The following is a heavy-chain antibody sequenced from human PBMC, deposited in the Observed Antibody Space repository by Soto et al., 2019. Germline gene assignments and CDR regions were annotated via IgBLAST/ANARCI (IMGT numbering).Heavy chain of an antibody. J-gene: IGHJ4*02. CDR1: GFTYSSYA. Sequence: EVQLLESGGGLLQPGGSLRLSCAASGFTYSSYAMSWVRQAPGKGLEWVSAISGSGGSTYYADSVKGRFTISRDNSKNTLYLQMNSLRAEDTAVYYCAKGVYGDFRRFDYWGQGTLVSVSS. V-gene: IGHV3-23*01. CDR3: AKGVYGDFRRFDY. CDR2: ISGSGGST. D-gene: IGHD4-17*01.